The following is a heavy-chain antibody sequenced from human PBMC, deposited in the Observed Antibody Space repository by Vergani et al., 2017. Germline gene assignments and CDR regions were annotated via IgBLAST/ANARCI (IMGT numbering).Heavy chain of an antibody. Sequence: EVQLVESGGGLVQPGGSLRLSCAASGFTVSSNYMSWVRQAPGKGLEWVSVIYSGGSTYYADSVKGRLTISRHNSKNTLYLRMNSLRAEDTAAYYCARDRVDIVATTTYYYYYYGMDVWGQGTTVTVSS. V-gene: IGHV3-53*04. CDR3: ARDRVDIVATTTYYYYYYGMDV. CDR2: IYSGGST. D-gene: IGHD5-12*01. CDR1: GFTVSSNY. J-gene: IGHJ6*02.